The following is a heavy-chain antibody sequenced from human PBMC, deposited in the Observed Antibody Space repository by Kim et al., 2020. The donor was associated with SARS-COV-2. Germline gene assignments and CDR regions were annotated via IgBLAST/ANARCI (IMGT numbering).Heavy chain of an antibody. CDR3: ARETVFGVVMY. D-gene: IGHD3-3*01. V-gene: IGHV6-1*01. CDR1: GDSVSSDSAI. Sequence: SQTLSLTCAISGDSVSSDSAIWTWIRQSPSRGLEWLGRTYYRSKWYQDYAVSVKSRITINSDTSKNQFSLQLSSVTPDDTAVYFCARETVFGVVMYWGQGALVTVSS. J-gene: IGHJ4*02. CDR2: TYYRSKWYQ.